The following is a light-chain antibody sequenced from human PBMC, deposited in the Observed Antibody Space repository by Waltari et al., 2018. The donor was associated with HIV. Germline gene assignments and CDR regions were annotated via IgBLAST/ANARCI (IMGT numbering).Light chain of an antibody. CDR3: VVWDDSLSGVV. CDR1: SSNIGSKN. J-gene: IGLJ2*01. V-gene: IGLV1-47*01. CDR2: RDN. Sequence: QSVVTQSPSASGTPVQRATISCSGSSSNIGSKNVFCYQHLPGTAPKLLIYRDNQRPSGVPDRIAGSRSGTSASLAISGLRSEDEAVYYCVVWDDSLSGVVFGGGTSLTVL.